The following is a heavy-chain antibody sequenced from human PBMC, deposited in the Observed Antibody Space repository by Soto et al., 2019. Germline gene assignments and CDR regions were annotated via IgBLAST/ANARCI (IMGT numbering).Heavy chain of an antibody. J-gene: IGHJ6*02. V-gene: IGHV4-59*01. CDR1: GGSISSYY. CDR2: IYYSGST. D-gene: IGHD3-3*01. Sequence: QVQLQESGPGLVKPSETLSLTCPVSGGSISSYYWSWIRQPPGKGLEWIGYIYYSGSTNYNPSLKSRVTISVETSKKHVSLKRSCVTAADTAVYYCARSRAYYDFWRGYEPTNLYYYCVMGVCGLGTTVTVSS. CDR3: ARSRAYYDFWRGYEPTNLYYYCVMGV.